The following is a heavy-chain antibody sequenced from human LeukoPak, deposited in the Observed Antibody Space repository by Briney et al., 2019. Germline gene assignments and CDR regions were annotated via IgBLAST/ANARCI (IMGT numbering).Heavy chain of an antibody. D-gene: IGHD4-17*01. J-gene: IGHJ5*02. CDR2: IIPIFGTA. Sequence: SVTVSCKASGGTFSSYAISWVRQAPGQGLEWMGGIIPIFGTANYAQKFQGRVTITADESTSTAYMELSSLRSEDTAVYYCASRFRDDYGEGWFDPWGQGTLVTVSS. V-gene: IGHV1-69*13. CDR3: ASRFRDDYGEGWFDP. CDR1: GGTFSSYA.